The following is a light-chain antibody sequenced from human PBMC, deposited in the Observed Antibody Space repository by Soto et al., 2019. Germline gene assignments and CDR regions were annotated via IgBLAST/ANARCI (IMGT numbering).Light chain of an antibody. CDR3: STWDDSLSGVV. CDR1: SSNIGSNF. J-gene: IGLJ2*01. Sequence: QAVVTQPPSASGTPGQRVTISSSESSSNIGSNFVYWYQQLPGTAPKLLINRSDHRPSGVPDRFSGSKSGTSASLAISGLRSDDEADYYCSTWDDSLSGVVFGGGTKLTVL. CDR2: RSD. V-gene: IGLV1-47*01.